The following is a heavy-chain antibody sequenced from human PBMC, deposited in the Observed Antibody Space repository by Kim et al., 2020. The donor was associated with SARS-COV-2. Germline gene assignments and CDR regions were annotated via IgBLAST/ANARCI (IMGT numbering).Heavy chain of an antibody. CDR3: AKDTWELLTDY. CDR2: ISYDGSNK. D-gene: IGHD1-26*01. CDR1: GFTFSSYG. V-gene: IGHV3-30*18. Sequence: GGSLRLSCAASGFTFSSYGMHWVRQAPGKGLEWVAVISYDGSNKYYADSVKGRFTISRDNSKNTLYLQMNSLRAEDTAVYYCAKDTWELLTDYWCQGTL. J-gene: IGHJ4*02.